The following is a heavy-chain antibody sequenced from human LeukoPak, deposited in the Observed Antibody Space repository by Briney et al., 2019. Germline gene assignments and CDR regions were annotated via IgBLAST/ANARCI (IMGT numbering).Heavy chain of an antibody. J-gene: IGHJ6*02. CDR1: GGSISSGSYY. CDR3: ARAGATHYYYCMDV. CDR2: IYTSGST. Sequence: SQTLSLTCTVSGGSISSGSYYWSWIRQPAGKGLEWIGRIYTSGSTNYNPSLKSRVTISVDTSKNQFSLKLSSVTAADTAVYYCARAGATHYYYCMDVWGQGTTVTVSS. D-gene: IGHD5-24*01. V-gene: IGHV4-61*02.